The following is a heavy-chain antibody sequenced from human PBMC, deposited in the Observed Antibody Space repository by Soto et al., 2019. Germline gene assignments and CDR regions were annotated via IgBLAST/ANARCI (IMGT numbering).Heavy chain of an antibody. CDR3: ATTVGVMSSSDYNWFDP. CDR1: GFTFSSYA. Sequence: PGGSLRLSCAASGFTFSSYAMSWVRQAPGKGLEWVSAISGSGGSTYYADSVKGRFTISRDNSKNTLYLQMNSLRAEDTAVYYCATTVGVMSSSDYNWFDPWGQGTLVTVSS. V-gene: IGHV3-23*01. D-gene: IGHD6-13*01. J-gene: IGHJ5*02. CDR2: ISGSGGST.